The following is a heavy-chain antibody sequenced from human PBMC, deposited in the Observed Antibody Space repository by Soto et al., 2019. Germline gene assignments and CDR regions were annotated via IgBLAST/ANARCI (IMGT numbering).Heavy chain of an antibody. CDR3: ARPNCSSTSCYTGGMDV. Sequence: GSLRLSCAASGFTFSDYYMSWIRQAPGKGLEWVSYISSSGSTIYYADSVKGRFTISRDNAKNSLYLQMNSLRAEDTAVYYCARPNCSSTSCYTGGMDVWGQGTTVTVSS. J-gene: IGHJ6*02. D-gene: IGHD2-2*02. V-gene: IGHV3-11*01. CDR2: ISSSGSTI. CDR1: GFTFSDYY.